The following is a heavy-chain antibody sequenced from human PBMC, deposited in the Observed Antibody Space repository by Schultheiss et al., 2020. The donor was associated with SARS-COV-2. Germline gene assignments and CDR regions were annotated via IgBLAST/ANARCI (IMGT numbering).Heavy chain of an antibody. CDR3: ARGVFYGGSDY. J-gene: IGHJ4*02. D-gene: IGHD5-12*01. CDR1: GGSFSGYY. CDR2: INHSGST. Sequence: GSLRLSCAVYGGSFSGYYWSWIRQPPGKGLEWIGEINHSGSTNYNPSLKSRVTISVDTSKNQFSLKLSSVTAADTAVYYCARGVFYGGSDYWGQGTLVTVSS. V-gene: IGHV4-34*01.